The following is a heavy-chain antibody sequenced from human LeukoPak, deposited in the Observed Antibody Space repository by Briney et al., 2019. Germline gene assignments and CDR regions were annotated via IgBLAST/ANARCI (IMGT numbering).Heavy chain of an antibody. J-gene: IGHJ4*02. V-gene: IGHV3-21*01. CDR3: ARVWSPPYTSSWPYYFDY. CDR1: GFTFSSYS. Sequence: GGSLRLSCAASGFTFSSYSMNWVRQAPGKGLEWVSSISSSISYIYYADSVKGRFTISRDNAKHSLYLQMNSLRAEDTAVYYCARVWSPPYTSSWPYYFDYWGQGILVTVSS. CDR2: ISSSISYI. D-gene: IGHD6-13*01.